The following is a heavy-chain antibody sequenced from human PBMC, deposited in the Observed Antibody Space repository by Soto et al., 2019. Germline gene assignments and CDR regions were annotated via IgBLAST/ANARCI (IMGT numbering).Heavy chain of an antibody. J-gene: IGHJ6*03. D-gene: IGHD3-3*01. CDR2: IYYSGST. Sequence: SETLSLTCTVSGGSISSYYWSWIRQPPGKGLEWFGYIYYSGSTNYNPSLKSRVTISVDTSKNQFSLKLSSVTAADTAVYYCARHGDFWSGYYTSYYYYYLDVWGKGTTVTVSS. V-gene: IGHV4-59*08. CDR1: GGSISSYY. CDR3: ARHGDFWSGYYTSYYYYYLDV.